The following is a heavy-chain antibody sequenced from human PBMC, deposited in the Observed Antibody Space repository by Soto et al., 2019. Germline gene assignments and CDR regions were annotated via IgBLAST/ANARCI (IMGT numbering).Heavy chain of an antibody. D-gene: IGHD2-2*01. J-gene: IGHJ4*02. CDR3: ARAGVPAAPFDL. Sequence: QVQLQESGPRLLKPSQTLSLTCTVSGGSISGEYYWNWIRQPPGKGLEWIGYIYYSGSTYYNPPLKSRLTISVDTSKNEFSLRLNSVTAADTAVYYCARAGVPAAPFDLWGQGT. V-gene: IGHV4-30-4*01. CDR1: GGSISGEYY. CDR2: IYYSGST.